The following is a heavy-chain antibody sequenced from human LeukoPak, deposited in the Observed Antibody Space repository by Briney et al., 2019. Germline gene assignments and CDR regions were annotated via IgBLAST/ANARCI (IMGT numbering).Heavy chain of an antibody. CDR1: GGSISGYY. V-gene: IGHV4-39*01. Sequence: SETLSLTCTVSGGSISGYYWGWIRQPPGKGLEWIGSIYYSGSSYYKTSLKSRVTISVDTSKKQFSLRLSSVTAADTAVYYCARHVRFCSGGTCHGPDYFDYWGQGTLATVSS. D-gene: IGHD2-15*01. CDR2: IYYSGSS. J-gene: IGHJ4*02. CDR3: ARHVRFCSGGTCHGPDYFDY.